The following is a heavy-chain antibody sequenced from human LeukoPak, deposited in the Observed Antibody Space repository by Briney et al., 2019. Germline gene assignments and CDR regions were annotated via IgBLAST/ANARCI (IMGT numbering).Heavy chain of an antibody. Sequence: SETLSLTCAVYGGSFSGYYWSWIRQPPGKGLEWVGEINHSGSTNYNPSLKSRVTISVDTSKNQFSLKLSSVTAADTAVYYCAGHHPRNTVDFWGQGTLVTVSS. J-gene: IGHJ4*02. V-gene: IGHV4-34*01. CDR3: AGHHPRNTVDF. D-gene: IGHD2/OR15-2a*01. CDR1: GGSFSGYY. CDR2: INHSGST.